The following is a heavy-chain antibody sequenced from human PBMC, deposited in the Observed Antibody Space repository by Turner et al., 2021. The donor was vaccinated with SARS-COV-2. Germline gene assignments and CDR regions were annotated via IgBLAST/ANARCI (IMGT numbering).Heavy chain of an antibody. CDR1: GFTCSGQS. CDR3: VHDLHTPMLAF. D-gene: IGHD5-18*01. Sequence: EIQLMESAGGLVEPGESLRLYCSASGFTCSGQSMHWVRKAPGKGLEYVSAIGPNGNGPYYADSVKGRFTISRDKSKKPLYLQMSSLRADDTAVYYCVHDLHTPMLAFWGQGALVTVSS. V-gene: IGHV3-64D*06. J-gene: IGHJ4*02. CDR2: IGPNGNGP.